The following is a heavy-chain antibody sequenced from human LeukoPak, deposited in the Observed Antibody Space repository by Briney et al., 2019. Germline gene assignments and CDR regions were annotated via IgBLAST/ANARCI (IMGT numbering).Heavy chain of an antibody. V-gene: IGHV3-53*01. J-gene: IGHJ4*02. CDR2: IYTVGNT. D-gene: IGHD3-10*01. CDR1: GFHVSSNY. CDR3: AKRGGYETMAAFDY. Sequence: GGSLRLSCAASGFHVSSNYMSWVRQPPGKGLEWVSVIYTVGNTDYADSVKGRFTISRDNSKNTLFLQMSSLRAEDSAVYYCAKRGGYETMAAFDYWGQGTLVTVSS.